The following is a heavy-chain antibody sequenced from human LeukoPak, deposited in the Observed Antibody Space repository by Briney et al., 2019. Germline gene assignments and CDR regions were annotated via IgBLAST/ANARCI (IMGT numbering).Heavy chain of an antibody. CDR2: ISGSGGST. V-gene: IGHV3-23*01. D-gene: IGHD5-18*01. J-gene: IGHJ4*02. CDR1: GFTFSSYA. CDR3: AKDPSPSGYSYDGAFDY. Sequence: PGGSLRLSCAASGFTFSSYAMSWVRQAPGKGLEWVSAISGSGGSTYYADSVKGRFTISRDNSKNTLYLQMNSLRAEDTAVYYCAKDPSPSGYSYDGAFDYWGQGTLVTVSS.